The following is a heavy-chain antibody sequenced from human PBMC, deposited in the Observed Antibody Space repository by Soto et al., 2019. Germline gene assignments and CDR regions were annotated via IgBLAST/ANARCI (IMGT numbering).Heavy chain of an antibody. V-gene: IGHV3-33*01. CDR2: IWYDGSNK. J-gene: IGHJ6*02. CDR3: ARDQGPVSAPYYYYGMDV. Sequence: GGSLRLSCAASGFTFSSYGMHWVRQAPGKGLEWVAVIWYDGSNKYYADSVKGRFTISRDNSKNTLYLQMNSLRAEDTAVYYCARDQGPVSAPYYYYGMDVWGQGTTVTISS. CDR1: GFTFSSYG. D-gene: IGHD6-6*01.